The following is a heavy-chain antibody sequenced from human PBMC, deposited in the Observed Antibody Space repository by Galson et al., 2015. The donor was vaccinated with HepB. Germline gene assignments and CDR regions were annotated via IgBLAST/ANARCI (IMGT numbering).Heavy chain of an antibody. V-gene: IGHV3-30*04. Sequence: SLRLSCAGSGFTFSSYAMHWVRQAPGKGLEWVAVISFDGFNKYYADSVKGRFTISRDNSKNTLYLQMNSLSAEDTAVYYCARGRMVRGLSLRYDAGDIWGQGTMVTVSS. CDR1: GFTFSSYA. D-gene: IGHD3-10*01. CDR2: ISFDGFNK. J-gene: IGHJ3*02. CDR3: ARGRMVRGLSLRYDAGDI.